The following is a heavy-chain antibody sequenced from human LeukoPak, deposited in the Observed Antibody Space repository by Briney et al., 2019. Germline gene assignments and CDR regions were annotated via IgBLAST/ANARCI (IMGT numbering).Heavy chain of an antibody. Sequence: GSLRLSCVASGLSFSNYWMNWVRQPPGKGLEWIGEINHSGSTNYNPSLKSRVTISVDTSKNQFSLKLSSVTAADTAVYYCASLDSSGYYYDYFDYWGQGTLVTVSS. V-gene: IGHV4-34*01. CDR1: GLSFSNYW. CDR2: INHSGST. J-gene: IGHJ4*02. D-gene: IGHD3-22*01. CDR3: ASLDSSGYYYDYFDY.